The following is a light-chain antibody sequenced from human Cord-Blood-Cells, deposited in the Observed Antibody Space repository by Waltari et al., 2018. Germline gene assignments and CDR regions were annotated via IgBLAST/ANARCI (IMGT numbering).Light chain of an antibody. J-gene: IGKJ1*01. V-gene: IGKV1-39*01. Sequence: IQMTQYPSSMSASVADRVSIACRASQSISSYLNWYQQKPGKAPKLLIYAASSLQSGGPSRLIGRGSGTDFTLTISSLQPEDFSTYYCQQSYSTPLTFGQGTKVEIK. CDR1: QSISSY. CDR3: QQSYSTPLT. CDR2: AAS.